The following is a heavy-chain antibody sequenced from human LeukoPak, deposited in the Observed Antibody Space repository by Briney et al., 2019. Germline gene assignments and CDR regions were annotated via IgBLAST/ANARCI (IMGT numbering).Heavy chain of an antibody. D-gene: IGHD7-27*01. V-gene: IGHV1-2*02. CDR3: ATMLTGGSFDY. Sequence: TSVKVSCKASGYTFTGYYMHWVRQAPGQGLEWMGWINPNSGGTNYAQKFQGRVTMTGDTSISTAYMELSRLRSDDTAIYYCATMLTGGSFDYWGQGTLVTVSS. J-gene: IGHJ4*02. CDR1: GYTFTGYY. CDR2: INPNSGGT.